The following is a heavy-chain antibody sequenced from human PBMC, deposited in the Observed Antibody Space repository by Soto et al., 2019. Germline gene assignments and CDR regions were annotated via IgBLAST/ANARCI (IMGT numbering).Heavy chain of an antibody. CDR3: ARGRGAAADYFDF. CDR1: GFTVSSYY. D-gene: IGHD6-13*01. J-gene: IGHJ4*02. Sequence: SGFTVSSYYMTWIRPAPGKGLAWLSYIKSRTSHTNYADAVKGRFTISRDNAKNSLFLQMNSLRAEDTAVYYCARGRGAAADYFDFWGQ. V-gene: IGHV3-11*05. CDR2: IKSRTSHT.